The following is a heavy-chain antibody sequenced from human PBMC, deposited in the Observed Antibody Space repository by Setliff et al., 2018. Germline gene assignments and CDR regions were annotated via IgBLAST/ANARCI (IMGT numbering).Heavy chain of an antibody. CDR1: GFSFGDFA. D-gene: IGHD2-2*01. J-gene: IGHJ5*02. V-gene: IGHV3-49*03. CDR2: IRSKPYGGTT. Sequence: GGSLRLSCAASGFSFGDFAVTWIRQAPGKGLEWVGFIRSKPYGGTTEYAASVRGRFTISRDDFRSLAYLQMSRLQSDDTAVYFCARGMREFCSSSKCYVGWLDPWGPGTVVTVSS. CDR3: ARGMREFCSSSKCYVGWLDP.